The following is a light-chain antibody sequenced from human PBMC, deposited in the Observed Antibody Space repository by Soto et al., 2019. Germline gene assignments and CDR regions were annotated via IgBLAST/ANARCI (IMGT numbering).Light chain of an antibody. Sequence: EIVLTQSPGTLSLSPGERATLSCRASHTISSSYLAWYQQKPGQAPRLLMYGISRRATGIPDRFSGSGSGTDFTLTITRLEPEDFAVYYCHQYNFWPTFGQGTKVEIK. V-gene: IGKV3-20*01. CDR2: GIS. CDR3: HQYNFWPT. CDR1: HTISSSY. J-gene: IGKJ1*01.